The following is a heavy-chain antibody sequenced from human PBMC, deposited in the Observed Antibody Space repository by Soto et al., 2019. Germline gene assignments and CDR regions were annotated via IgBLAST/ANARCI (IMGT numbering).Heavy chain of an antibody. D-gene: IGHD3-22*01. J-gene: IGHJ4*02. V-gene: IGHV3-21*04. Sequence: GGSLRLSCAASGFTFMSYTMNWVRQAPGTGLEWVASISSSSSYIEYADSLKGRFTISRDNAKNSVHLQMRSLRAEDTAVYYCARGSFFYEASGYYPPDYWGQGTLVTVSS. CDR1: GFTFMSYT. CDR3: ARGSFFYEASGYYPPDY. CDR2: ISSSSSYI.